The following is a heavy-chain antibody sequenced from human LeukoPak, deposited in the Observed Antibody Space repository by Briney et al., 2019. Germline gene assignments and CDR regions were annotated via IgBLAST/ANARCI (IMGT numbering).Heavy chain of an antibody. CDR2: ISGSGGST. Sequence: PGGSLRLSCAAYGFTFSSYAMSWVRQAPGKGLEWVSAISGSGGSTYYADSVKGRFTISRDNSKNTLYLQMNSLRAEDTAVYYCAKGYYYDSSGYYSPFDYWGQGTLVTVSS. V-gene: IGHV3-23*01. CDR3: AKGYYYDSSGYYSPFDY. CDR1: GFTFSSYA. D-gene: IGHD3-22*01. J-gene: IGHJ4*02.